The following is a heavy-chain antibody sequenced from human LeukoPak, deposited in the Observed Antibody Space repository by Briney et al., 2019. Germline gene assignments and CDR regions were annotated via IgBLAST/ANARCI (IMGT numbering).Heavy chain of an antibody. CDR1: GGSFSGYY. CDR3: ARGLRLRGIKKNNWFDP. Sequence: SETLSLTCAVYGGSFSGYYWSWIRQPPGKGLEWIGEINHSGSTNYNPSLKSRVTISVDTSKNQFSLKLSSVTAADTAAYYCARGLRLRGIKKNNWFDPWGQGTLVTVSS. D-gene: IGHD5-12*01. J-gene: IGHJ5*02. V-gene: IGHV4-34*01. CDR2: INHSGST.